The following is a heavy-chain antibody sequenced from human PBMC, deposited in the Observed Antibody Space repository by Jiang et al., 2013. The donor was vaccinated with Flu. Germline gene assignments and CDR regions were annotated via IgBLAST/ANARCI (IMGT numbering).Heavy chain of an antibody. V-gene: IGHV4-39*01. J-gene: IGHJ6*02. D-gene: IGHD3-10*01. CDR2: IYYSGGT. CDR1: GGSISSSSYY. CDR3: ASQDCYGSGSPYYYYYYGMDV. Sequence: GLVKPSETLSLTCTVSGGSISSSSYYWGWIRQPPGKGLEWIGSIYYSGGTYYNPSLKSRVTISVDTSKNQFSLKLSSVTAADTAVYYCASQDCYGSGSPYYYYYYGMDVWGQGTTVTVSS.